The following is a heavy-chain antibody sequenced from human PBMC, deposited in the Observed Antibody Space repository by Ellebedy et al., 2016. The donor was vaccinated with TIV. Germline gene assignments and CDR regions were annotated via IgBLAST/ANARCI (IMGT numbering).Heavy chain of an antibody. J-gene: IGHJ4*02. D-gene: IGHD3/OR15-3a*01. V-gene: IGHV1-18*04. Sequence: AASVKVSSKASGYSFSNYGINWVRQVPGQGLESLGWISAYNDNTNYAQNFQGRVTMTTDTSTNTAYLELRSLRPDDTAVYYCAGWTGYSMFFFDYWGRGTLVTVSS. CDR3: AGWTGYSMFFFDY. CDR2: ISAYNDNT. CDR1: GYSFSNYG.